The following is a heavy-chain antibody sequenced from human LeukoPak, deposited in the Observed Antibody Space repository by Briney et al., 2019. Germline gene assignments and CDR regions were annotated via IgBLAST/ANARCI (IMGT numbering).Heavy chain of an antibody. J-gene: IGHJ4*02. CDR1: GFTFSSYE. D-gene: IGHD6-19*01. V-gene: IGHV3-48*03. CDR2: ISSSDTYT. CDR3: ARGPYSSGSSADY. Sequence: GGSLRLSCAASGFTFSSYEMNWIRQAPGKGLEWVSYISSSDTYTNYADSVKGRFTISRDNAKNSLYLQMNSLRAEDTAVYYCARGPYSSGSSADYWGQGTLVTVSS.